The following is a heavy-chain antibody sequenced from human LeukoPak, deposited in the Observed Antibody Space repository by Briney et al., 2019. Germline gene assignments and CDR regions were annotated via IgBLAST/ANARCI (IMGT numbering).Heavy chain of an antibody. V-gene: IGHV3-30*03. J-gene: IGHJ4*02. Sequence: GRSLRLSCAASGFTFSSYGMHWVRQAPGKGLEWVAVISYDGSNKYYADSVKGRFTISRDNSKNTLYLQMNSLRAEDPAVYYCASSSGPWLVRGTAGFDYWGQGTLVTVSS. CDR2: ISYDGSNK. CDR1: GFTFSSYG. CDR3: ASSSGPWLVRGTAGFDY. D-gene: IGHD6-19*01.